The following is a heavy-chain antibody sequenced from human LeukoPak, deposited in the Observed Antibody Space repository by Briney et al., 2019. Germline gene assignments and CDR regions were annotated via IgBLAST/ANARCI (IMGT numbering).Heavy chain of an antibody. CDR2: MNPNSGNT. V-gene: IGHV1-8*03. D-gene: IGHD1-20*01. Sequence: ASVKVSCKASGYTFTSYDINWVRQATGQGLEWMGWMNPNSGNTGYAQKFQGRVTITADESTSTAYMELSSLRSEDTAVYYCARDRNNWNDGHHLDYWGQGTLVTVSS. J-gene: IGHJ4*02. CDR1: GYTFTSYD. CDR3: ARDRNNWNDGHHLDY.